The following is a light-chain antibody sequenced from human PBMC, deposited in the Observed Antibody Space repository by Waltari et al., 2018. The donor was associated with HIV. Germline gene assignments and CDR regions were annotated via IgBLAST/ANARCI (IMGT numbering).Light chain of an antibody. Sequence: QSALTQPRSVSGSTGQSVTISCTGTSSDVGGYNYVSCYQQHPGKAPKLMIYDVSKRPSGVPDRFSGSKSGNTASLTISGLQAEDEADYYCCSYAGSYTSPVVFGGGTKLTVL. V-gene: IGLV2-11*01. CDR1: SSDVGGYNY. CDR2: DVS. J-gene: IGLJ2*01. CDR3: CSYAGSYTSPVV.